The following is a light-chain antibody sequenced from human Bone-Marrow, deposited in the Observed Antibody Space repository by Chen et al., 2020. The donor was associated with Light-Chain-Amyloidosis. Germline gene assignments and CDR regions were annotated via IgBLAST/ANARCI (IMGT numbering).Light chain of an antibody. V-gene: IGLV1-47*01. CDR1: NSNVGTDN. CDR3: AAWDASLRVYL. CDR2: NDM. Sequence: QSVLTQPPSSSGNPGQRVPLSCSGSNSNVGTDNVYWYQQLPGTAPKLLIYNDMQRPSGVRDRMPGWKSGTSAFLAISGLRSEDESDYYCAAWDASLRVYLFGAGTKCTVL. J-gene: IGLJ1*01.